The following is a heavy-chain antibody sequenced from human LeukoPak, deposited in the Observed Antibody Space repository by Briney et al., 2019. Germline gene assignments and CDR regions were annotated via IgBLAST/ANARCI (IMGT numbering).Heavy chain of an antibody. Sequence: SETLSLTCTVSGGSISSSSYYWGWIRQPPGKGLEWIGSIYYSGSTYYNPSLKSRVTISVDTSKNQFSLKLSSVTAADTAVYYCAREAPDSNGYLNWFDPWGQGTLVTVSS. D-gene: IGHD3-22*01. CDR3: AREAPDSNGYLNWFDP. CDR2: IYYSGST. V-gene: IGHV4-39*07. CDR1: GGSISSSSYY. J-gene: IGHJ5*02.